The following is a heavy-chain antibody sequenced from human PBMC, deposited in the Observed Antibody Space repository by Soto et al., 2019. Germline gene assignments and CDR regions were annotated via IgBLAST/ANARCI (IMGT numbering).Heavy chain of an antibody. V-gene: IGHV1-69*12. CDR2: IIPIFGTA. CDR3: ARADIFLSAYYPFGN. J-gene: IGHJ4*02. D-gene: IGHD3-3*01. Sequence: QVQLVQSGAEVKKPGSSVKVSCKASGGTFSSYAISWVRQAPGQGLEWMGGIIPIFGTANYAQKFQGRVTITADESTITVYMELSSPRSEDTACYFLARADIFLSAYYPFGNWGQGTLVTVSS. CDR1: GGTFSSYA.